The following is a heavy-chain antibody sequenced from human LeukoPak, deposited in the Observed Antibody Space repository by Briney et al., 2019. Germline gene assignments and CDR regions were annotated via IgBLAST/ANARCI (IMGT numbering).Heavy chain of an antibody. CDR1: GYTFTSYA. V-gene: IGHV1-3*01. J-gene: IGHJ4*02. D-gene: IGHD5-18*01. Sequence: ASVKVSCKASGYTFTSYAMHWVRQAPGQRLEWMGWINAGNGNTKYSQKFQGRVTITRDTSASTAYMELSSLRSEDTAVYYCARGVNRDTAMVLGYWGQGTLVTVSS. CDR3: ARGVNRDTAMVLGY. CDR2: INAGNGNT.